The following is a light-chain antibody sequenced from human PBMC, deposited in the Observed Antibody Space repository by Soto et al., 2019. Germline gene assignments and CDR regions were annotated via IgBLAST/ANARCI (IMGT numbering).Light chain of an antibody. CDR1: QSVSTY. V-gene: IGKV3-11*01. CDR3: QQRINWPLT. Sequence: EIVLTQSPGTLSLSPGERATLSCRASQSVSTYLAWYQQKPGQAPRLLIYDVSNRATGIPARFSGSGSGTDFPPTISSLEPEDFAVYYCQQRINWPLTFGGGTKVEIK. CDR2: DVS. J-gene: IGKJ4*01.